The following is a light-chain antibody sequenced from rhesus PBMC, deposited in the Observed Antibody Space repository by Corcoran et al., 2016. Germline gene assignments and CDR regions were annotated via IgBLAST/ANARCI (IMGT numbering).Light chain of an antibody. CDR1: QRVTTS. Sequence: EIVLTQSPGTLSLSPGGRATLSCRASQRVTTSLAWYQQKPGQAPRLLIYDASTRATGLPARFSGSGSGTDFTLTISGLEPEDVGLYYCQQYNDWTFGQGTKVEIK. J-gene: IGKJ1*01. CDR2: DAS. V-gene: IGKV3-35*01. CDR3: QQYNDWT.